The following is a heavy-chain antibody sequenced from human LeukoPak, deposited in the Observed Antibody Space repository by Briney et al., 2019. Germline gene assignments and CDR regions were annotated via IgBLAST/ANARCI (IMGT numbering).Heavy chain of an antibody. J-gene: IGHJ4*02. CDR3: ARIKAGTTEADY. CDR2: IYTSGST. CDR1: GGSISSGSYY. D-gene: IGHD6-13*01. Sequence: PSQTLSLTCTVSGGSISSGSYYWSWIRQPDGKGLEWIGRIYTSGSTNYNPSLKSRVTISVDTPKNQFSLKLSSVTAADTAVYYCARIKAGTTEADYWGQGTLVTVSS. V-gene: IGHV4-61*02.